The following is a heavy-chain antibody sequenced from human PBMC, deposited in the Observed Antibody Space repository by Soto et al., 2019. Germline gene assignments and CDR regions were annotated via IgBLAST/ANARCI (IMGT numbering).Heavy chain of an antibody. CDR1: GFTFSSYA. CDR2: ISSGGDST. CDR3: AQVGGSYPKGAFDY. Sequence: EVQLLESGGGLVQPGGSLRLSCAASGFTFSSYAMTWVRQAPRKGLEWASVISSGGDSTYYADSVKGRFTISRDNSKNPLYLQMNGLRADDTAVYYCAQVGGSYPKGAFDYWGQGTVLTVSP. V-gene: IGHV3-23*01. D-gene: IGHD1-26*01. J-gene: IGHJ4*02.